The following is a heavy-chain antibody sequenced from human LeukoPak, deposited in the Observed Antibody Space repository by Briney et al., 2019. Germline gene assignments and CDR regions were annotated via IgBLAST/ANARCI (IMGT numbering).Heavy chain of an antibody. D-gene: IGHD6-19*01. CDR1: GFTFSSYA. CDR2: ISGSGGST. J-gene: IGHJ4*02. Sequence: PGGSLRLSCAASGFTFSSYAMSWVRQVPGKGLEWVSVISGSGGSTYYADSVKGRFTISRDNSKNTLYLQMSSLRAEDMAVYYCAKVSSGWYIFDYWGQGTLVTVSS. CDR3: AKVSSGWYIFDY. V-gene: IGHV3-23*01.